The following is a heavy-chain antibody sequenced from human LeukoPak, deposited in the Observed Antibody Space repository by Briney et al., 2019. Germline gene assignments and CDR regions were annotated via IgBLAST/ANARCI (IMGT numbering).Heavy chain of an antibody. Sequence: SETLSLTCTVSGGSISSYYWSWIRQPPGKGLEWIGHIYYSGSTNYNPSLKSRVTISVDTSKNQFSLKLTSVTAADTAVYFCARGGYYGSGNDFRFDPWGQGTLVTVSS. CDR2: IYYSGST. CDR1: GGSISSYY. J-gene: IGHJ5*02. V-gene: IGHV4-59*01. D-gene: IGHD3-10*01. CDR3: ARGGYYGSGNDFRFDP.